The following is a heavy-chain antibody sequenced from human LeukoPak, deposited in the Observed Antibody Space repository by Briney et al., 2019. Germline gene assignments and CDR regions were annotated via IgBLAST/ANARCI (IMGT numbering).Heavy chain of an antibody. CDR1: GGSISSSNW. CDR2: IYHSGGT. V-gene: IGHV4-4*02. J-gene: IGHJ4*02. Sequence: PSGALCLTCAVSGGSISSSNWWSWVRQPPGKGREGIGEIYHSGGTNYNPSLKSRVTISVDESKNQFSLKLSSVTAADTAVYYCASLLRVTAMATGYVYWGQGTLVTVSS. CDR3: ASLLRVTAMATGYVY. D-gene: IGHD5-18*01.